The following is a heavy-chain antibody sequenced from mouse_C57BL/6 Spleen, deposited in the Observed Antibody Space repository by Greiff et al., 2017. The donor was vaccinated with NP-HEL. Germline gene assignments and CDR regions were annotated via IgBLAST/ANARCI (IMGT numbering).Heavy chain of an antibody. D-gene: IGHD2-1*01. CDR1: GYTFTSYW. V-gene: IGHV1-64*01. Sequence: VQLQQPGAELVKPGASVKLSCKASGYTFTSYWMHWVKQRPGQGLEWIGMIHPNSGSTNYNEKFKSKATLTVDKSSSTAYMQLSSLTSEDSAVYYCARSAIYYGNFYYFDYWGQGTTLTVSS. CDR3: ARSAIYYGNFYYFDY. J-gene: IGHJ2*01. CDR2: IHPNSGST.